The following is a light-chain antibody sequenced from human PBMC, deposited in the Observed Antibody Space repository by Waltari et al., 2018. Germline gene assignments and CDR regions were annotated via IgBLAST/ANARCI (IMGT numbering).Light chain of an antibody. Sequence: DIQMTQSPSTLSASIGDRVTSTCRASQSISGWLAWYQQKPGKAPKLLIFKASNLQSGVPSRFSGSGSGTDFTLTISSLQPDDFATYYCQHYNSYSPITFGQGTRLEIK. CDR2: KAS. J-gene: IGKJ5*01. CDR1: QSISGW. CDR3: QHYNSYSPIT. V-gene: IGKV1-5*03.